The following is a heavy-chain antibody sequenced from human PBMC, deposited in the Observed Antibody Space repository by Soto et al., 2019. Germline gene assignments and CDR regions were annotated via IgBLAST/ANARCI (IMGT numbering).Heavy chain of an antibody. CDR1: GFTFSSYG. CDR2: ISYDGSNK. D-gene: IGHD2-2*01. J-gene: IGHJ6*02. CDR3: AKDEEYQLLGSNYYYYYGMDV. V-gene: IGHV3-30*18. Sequence: LRLSCAASGFTFSSYGMHRVRQAPGKGLEWVAVISYDGSNKYYADSVKGRFTISRDNSKNTLYLQMNSLRAEDTAVYYCAKDEEYQLLGSNYYYYYGMDVWGQGTTVTVSS.